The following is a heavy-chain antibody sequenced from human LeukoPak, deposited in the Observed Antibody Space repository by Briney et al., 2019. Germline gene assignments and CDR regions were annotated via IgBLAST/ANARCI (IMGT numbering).Heavy chain of an antibody. CDR1: GFTFSGYW. J-gene: IGHJ4*02. CDR2: LYYSGST. Sequence: PGGSLRLSCAASGFTFSGYWMNWIRQPPGKGLEWIGSLYYSGSTYYNPSLKSRVTISVDTSKNQLSQKLSSVTAADTAVYYCARHGERGYSYGHDYWGQGTLVTVFS. V-gene: IGHV4-39*01. D-gene: IGHD5-18*01. CDR3: ARHGERGYSYGHDY.